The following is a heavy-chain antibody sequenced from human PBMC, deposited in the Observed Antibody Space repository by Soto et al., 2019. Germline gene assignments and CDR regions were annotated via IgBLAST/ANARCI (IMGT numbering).Heavy chain of an antibody. CDR2: IYYSGST. V-gene: IGHV4-61*08. CDR1: GGSISSGDYY. J-gene: IGHJ4*02. CDR3: ARRDGYNSFDY. D-gene: IGHD5-12*01. Sequence: SETLSLTCTVSGGSISSGDYYWSWIRQPPGKGLEWIGYIYYSGSTNYNTSLKSRVTISVDTSKNQFSLKLSSVTAADTAVYYCARRDGYNSFDYWGQGTLVTVSS.